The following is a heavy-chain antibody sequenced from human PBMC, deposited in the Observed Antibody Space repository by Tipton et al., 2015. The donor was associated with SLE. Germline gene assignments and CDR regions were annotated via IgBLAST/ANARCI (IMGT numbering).Heavy chain of an antibody. D-gene: IGHD2-2*01. J-gene: IGHJ3*02. CDR3: AREFQLLSDHAFDI. CDR2: KFPSGSA. Sequence: GLVKPSETLALTCSVSGGSISGDNYYWVWIRQPPGKGLEWIGSKFPSGSAYYNPSLKGRVTILEDTSKNQFSLRLTSVTAADTAVYYCAREFQLLSDHAFDIWGQGTMVAVSS. V-gene: IGHV4-39*02. CDR1: GGSISGDNYY.